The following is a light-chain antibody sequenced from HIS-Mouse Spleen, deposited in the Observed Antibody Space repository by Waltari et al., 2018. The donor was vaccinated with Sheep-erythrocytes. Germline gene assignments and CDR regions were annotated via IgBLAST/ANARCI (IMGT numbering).Light chain of an antibody. CDR1: SSDVGGYNY. CDR3: CSYAGSYTWV. CDR2: DVS. J-gene: IGLJ3*02. Sequence: QSALTQPRSVSGSPGQSVTISCTGTSSDVGGYNYVSWYQQHQGKAPKLMIYDVSKRPSGGPDRFSGCKSCNTASLTISGLQAEDEADYCCCSYAGSYTWVFGGGTKLTVL. V-gene: IGLV2-11*01.